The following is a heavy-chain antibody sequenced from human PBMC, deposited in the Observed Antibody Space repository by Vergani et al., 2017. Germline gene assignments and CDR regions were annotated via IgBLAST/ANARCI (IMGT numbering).Heavy chain of an antibody. V-gene: IGHV3-23*04. CDR2: ISSDGGST. Sequence: VQLVESGGGLVQPGGSLRLSCAASGFTFSTYAMTWVRQAPGKGLEWVSTISSDGGSTYYADSVKGRFTISRDNSKNTLSLQMNSLTAEDTAIYYWSRGDARLPSDYWGQGTLVTVSS. CDR3: SRGDARLPSDY. CDR1: GFTFSTYA. J-gene: IGHJ4*02. D-gene: IGHD2-8*01.